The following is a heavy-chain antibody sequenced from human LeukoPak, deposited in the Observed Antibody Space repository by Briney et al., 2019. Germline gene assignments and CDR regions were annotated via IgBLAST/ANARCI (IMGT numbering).Heavy chain of an antibody. D-gene: IGHD3-22*01. CDR2: IYYSGST. V-gene: IGHV4-39*01. J-gene: IGHJ4*02. CDR3: ASSPSGYWWNFDC. Sequence: SETLSLTCTVSGGSIINTNYYWAWIRQPPGKGLEWIGSIYYSGSTYNNPSLKSRVTISVDTTKNQFSLKLTSVTAADTAVYYCASSPSGYWWNFDCWGQGTLVTVSS. CDR1: GGSIINTNYY.